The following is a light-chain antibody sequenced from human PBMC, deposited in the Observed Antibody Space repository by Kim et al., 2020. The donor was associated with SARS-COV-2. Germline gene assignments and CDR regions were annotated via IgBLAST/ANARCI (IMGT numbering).Light chain of an antibody. V-gene: IGLV3-19*01. J-gene: IGLJ3*02. CDR1: SLRSDY. Sequence: AQGQTARITCPGDSLRSDYASWYQQKPGQAPVLVIYGKNNRPSGIPDRFSGSSSGNTASLTITGAQAEDEADYYCNSRDSSGNHWVFGGGTQLTVL. CDR3: NSRDSSGNHWV. CDR2: GKN.